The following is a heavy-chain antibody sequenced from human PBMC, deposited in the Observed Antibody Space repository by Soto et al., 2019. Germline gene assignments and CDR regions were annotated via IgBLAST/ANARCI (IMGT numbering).Heavy chain of an antibody. CDR1: GGSFSGYY. D-gene: IGHD4-17*01. CDR2: INHSGST. Sequence: SETLSLTCAVYGGSFSGYYWTWIRQPPGTGLEWIGEINHSGSTDYHPSLKSRVTISADTSKNQFSLKLSSVTAADTAVYYCPRLYGGTLLDYWGQGTLVTVSS. V-gene: IGHV4-34*01. CDR3: PRLYGGTLLDY. J-gene: IGHJ4*02.